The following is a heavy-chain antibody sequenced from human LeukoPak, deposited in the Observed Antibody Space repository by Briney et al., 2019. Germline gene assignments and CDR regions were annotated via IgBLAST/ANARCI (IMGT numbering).Heavy chain of an antibody. CDR2: IGTAGDT. CDR1: GFTFSSYD. J-gene: IGHJ3*02. Sequence: PGGSLRLSCAASGFTFSSYDMHWVRHATGKGLEWVSAIGTAGDTYYLGSVKGRFTISRENAKNSLYLQMNSLRAGDTAVYYCARGYCSSTSCPENAFDIWGQGTMVTVSS. CDR3: ARGYCSSTSCPENAFDI. D-gene: IGHD2-2*01. V-gene: IGHV3-13*04.